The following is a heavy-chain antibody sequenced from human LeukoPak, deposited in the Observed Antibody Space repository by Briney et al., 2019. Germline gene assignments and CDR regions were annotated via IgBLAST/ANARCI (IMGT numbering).Heavy chain of an antibody. J-gene: IGHJ4*02. D-gene: IGHD1-7*01. CDR3: AKDNWNYGYYFDY. CDR2: ISGSGGST. CDR1: GFTFSIYA. Sequence: GGSLRLSCAASGFTFSIYAMSWVRQAPGRGLEWVSAISGSGGSTYYADSVKGRFTISRDNSKNTLYLQMNSLRAEDTAVYYCAKDNWNYGYYFDYWGQGTLVTVSS. V-gene: IGHV3-23*01.